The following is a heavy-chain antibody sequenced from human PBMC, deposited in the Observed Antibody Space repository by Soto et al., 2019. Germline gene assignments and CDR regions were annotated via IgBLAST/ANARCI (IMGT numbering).Heavy chain of an antibody. CDR2: ISSSGSTI. CDR3: ARGRGYCGGTNCYLDY. J-gene: IGHJ4*02. D-gene: IGHD2-21*01. V-gene: IGHV3-48*02. CDR1: GVTFSSFS. Sequence: GGSLRLSWAASGVTFSSFSMSWIRQAPGKGLEWVSYISSSGSTIYYADSVKGRFTISRDNAKNSLYLQMNSLRDDDTAVYYCARGRGYCGGTNCYLDYWGQGALVTVSS.